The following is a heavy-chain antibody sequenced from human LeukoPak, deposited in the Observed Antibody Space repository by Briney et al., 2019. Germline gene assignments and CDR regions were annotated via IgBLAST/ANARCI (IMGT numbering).Heavy chain of an antibody. Sequence: GGSLSLSCAASGFTFSGSAMHWVRQASGKGLEWVGRIRSKANSYATAYAASVKGRFTISRDDSKNTAYLQMNGLKTEDTAVYYCTRHPIPYYYDSSGYRYGMDVWGQGTTVTVSS. D-gene: IGHD3-22*01. CDR3: TRHPIPYYYDSSGYRYGMDV. V-gene: IGHV3-73*01. J-gene: IGHJ6*02. CDR2: IRSKANSYAT. CDR1: GFTFSGSA.